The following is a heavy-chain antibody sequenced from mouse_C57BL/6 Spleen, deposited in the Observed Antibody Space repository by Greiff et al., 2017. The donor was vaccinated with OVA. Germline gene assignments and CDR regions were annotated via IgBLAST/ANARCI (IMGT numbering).Heavy chain of an antibody. CDR1: GYTFTSSW. Sequence: QVQLQQPGPELVKPGASVKLSCKASGYTFTSSWMHWVKQRPGRGLEWIGRIDPNSGGNKYNEKFKSKATLTVDNPSSTAYMQLSSLTSEDSAVYDCAISEAYYSNLYFDYWGQGTTLTVSS. V-gene: IGHV1-72*01. CDR2: IDPNSGGN. CDR3: AISEAYYSNLYFDY. J-gene: IGHJ2*01. D-gene: IGHD2-5*01.